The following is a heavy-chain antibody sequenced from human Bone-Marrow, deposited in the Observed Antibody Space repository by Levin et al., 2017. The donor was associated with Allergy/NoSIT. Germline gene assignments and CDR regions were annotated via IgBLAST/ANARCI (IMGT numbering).Heavy chain of an antibody. D-gene: IGHD2-2*01. CDR1: GFTSNSYV. Sequence: GESLKISCVGSGFTSNSYVMSWVRQAPGKGLEWVSSISDSGGRTYYADSVKGRFTISRDSSKNTVFLQMNSLRAEDTAMYYCATDRGVVLVPAARYWGQGTLVTVSS. CDR3: ATDRGVVLVPAARY. V-gene: IGHV3-23*01. J-gene: IGHJ4*02. CDR2: ISDSGGRT.